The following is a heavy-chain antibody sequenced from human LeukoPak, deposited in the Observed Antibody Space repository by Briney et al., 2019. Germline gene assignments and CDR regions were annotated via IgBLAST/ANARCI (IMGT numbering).Heavy chain of an antibody. J-gene: IGHJ5*02. V-gene: IGHV4-34*01. Sequence: SETLPLTCAVYGESFSGYFWSWIRQPPGKGLEWIGEINYSGSTNYNASLKSRVTISVDTSKNQFSLRLSSVTAADTAVYYCAPRGDIEHSYGFGKWFDPWGQGTRVTVSS. CDR2: INYSGST. D-gene: IGHD5-18*01. CDR3: APRGDIEHSYGFGKWFDP. CDR1: GESFSGYF.